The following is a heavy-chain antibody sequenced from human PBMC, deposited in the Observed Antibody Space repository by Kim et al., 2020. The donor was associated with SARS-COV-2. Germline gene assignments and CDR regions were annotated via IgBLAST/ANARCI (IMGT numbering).Heavy chain of an antibody. CDR3: ARYECRGFYVYYFDY. CDR1: GFTFSSYT. V-gene: IGHV3-21*01. Sequence: GGSLRLSCAASGFTFSSYTMNWVRQAPGKGLEWVSSICSGSSYIYYADSVKGRFTISRDNAKNSLYLQMNSLRAEDTAVYYCARYECRGFYVYYFDYWG. CDR2: ICSGSSYI. J-gene: IGHJ4*01. D-gene: IGHD3-22*01.